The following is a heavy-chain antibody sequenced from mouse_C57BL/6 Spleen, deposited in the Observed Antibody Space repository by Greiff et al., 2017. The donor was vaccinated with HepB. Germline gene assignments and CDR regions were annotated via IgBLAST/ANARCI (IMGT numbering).Heavy chain of an antibody. Sequence: EVQLQQSGPELVKPGASVKISCKASGYTFTDYYMNWVKQSHGKSLEWIGDINPNNGGTSYNQKFKGKATLTVDKSSSTAYMELRSLTSEDSAVYYCARSGGYYGSSYVADYFDYWGQGTTLTVSS. J-gene: IGHJ2*01. CDR3: ARSGGYYGSSYVADYFDY. D-gene: IGHD1-1*01. V-gene: IGHV1-26*01. CDR1: GYTFTDYY. CDR2: INPNNGGT.